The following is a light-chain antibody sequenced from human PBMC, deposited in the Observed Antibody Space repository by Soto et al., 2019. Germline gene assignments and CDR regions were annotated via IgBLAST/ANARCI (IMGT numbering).Light chain of an antibody. Sequence: DIQMTQSPSSLSASVGDRVTITCRASQTISSWLAWYQQKPGKAPKLLIYKASTLKSGVPSRFSGSGSATEFTLTISSLQPDDFATYYCQQYNSYSWTFGQGTKVDIK. J-gene: IGKJ1*01. CDR2: KAS. V-gene: IGKV1-5*03. CDR1: QTISSW. CDR3: QQYNSYSWT.